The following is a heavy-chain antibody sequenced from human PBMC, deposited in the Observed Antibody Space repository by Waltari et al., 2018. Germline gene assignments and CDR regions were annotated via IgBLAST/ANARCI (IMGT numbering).Heavy chain of an antibody. CDR1: GFTFSSYG. V-gene: IGHV3-33*01. J-gene: IGHJ4*02. D-gene: IGHD6-13*01. Sequence: QVQLVESGGGVVQPGRSLRLSCAASGFTFSSYGMPWVRQAPGKGLEWLAGIWYDGSNNDYADSVKGRFTISRDNSKNTLYLQMNSLRAEDTAVYYCARDAVPAAAGELDYWGQGTLVTVSS. CDR3: ARDAVPAAAGELDY. CDR2: IWYDGSNN.